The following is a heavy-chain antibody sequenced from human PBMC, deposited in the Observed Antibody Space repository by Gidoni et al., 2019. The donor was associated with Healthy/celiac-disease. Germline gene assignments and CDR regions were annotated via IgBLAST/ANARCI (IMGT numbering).Heavy chain of an antibody. J-gene: IGHJ5*02. V-gene: IGHV5-51*01. CDR1: VYRFTSYW. CDR2: SYPGDSDT. CDR3: ARRDGYNPREMWFDP. Sequence: EVQLVPSAEEVKKPGASLTISCKGSVYRFTSYWIGWVRQMPGKGLEWMRVSYPGDSDTRYSPSFQGQVTISADKSISAAYLQWSSLKASDTAMYYCARRDGYNPREMWFDPWGQGTLVTVSS. D-gene: IGHD6-25*01.